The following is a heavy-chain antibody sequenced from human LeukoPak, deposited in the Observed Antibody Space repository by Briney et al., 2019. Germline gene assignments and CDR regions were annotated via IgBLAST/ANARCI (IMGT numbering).Heavy chain of an antibody. CDR3: APNSGYSSGWFIG. CDR1: GYTFTTKY. D-gene: IGHD6-19*01. CDR2: VNPNSGGR. Sequence: ASVTVSCTSSGYTFTTKYLHWVRQAPGQGLEWMGWVNPNSGGRTYAQKFRGRVGMTSDTSISTDYMELETLTSGDTAVYYCAPNSGYSSGWFIGWGQGTLVIVSS. V-gene: IGHV1-2*02. J-gene: IGHJ4*02.